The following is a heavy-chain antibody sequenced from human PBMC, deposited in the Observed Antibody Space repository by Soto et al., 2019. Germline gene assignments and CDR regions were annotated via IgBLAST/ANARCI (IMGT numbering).Heavy chain of an antibody. J-gene: IGHJ4*02. CDR3: AKWNGYGDY. CDR2: VSGGSGVT. Sequence: EVQLLEAGGGLVQPGGSLSLSCAVSGFSFSTYGVTWVRQAPGKGLEWVCGVSGGSGVTYYADSVKGRFTITGDDSKNTVYLQMHSLRVEYTAVYYCAKWNGYGDYWGQGTLVTVSS. CDR1: GFSFSTYG. D-gene: IGHD1-1*01. V-gene: IGHV3-23*01.